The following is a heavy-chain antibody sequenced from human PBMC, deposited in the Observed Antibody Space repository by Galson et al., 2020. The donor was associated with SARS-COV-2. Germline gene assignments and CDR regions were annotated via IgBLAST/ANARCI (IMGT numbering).Heavy chain of an antibody. D-gene: IGHD2-15*01. CDR2: VYPSGST. Sequence: SETLSLTCAVSGVSISTTNYCSWIRQPPGKGLEWIGSVYPSGSTYYNPSLQSRVTISLDTSKNQFSLRLTSVTAADTALYYCARQGVKMILLLTVPGWCFDLWGRGTLVTVSS. J-gene: IGHJ2*01. CDR3: ARQGVKMILLLTVPGWCFDL. CDR1: GVSISTTNY. V-gene: IGHV4-38-2*01.